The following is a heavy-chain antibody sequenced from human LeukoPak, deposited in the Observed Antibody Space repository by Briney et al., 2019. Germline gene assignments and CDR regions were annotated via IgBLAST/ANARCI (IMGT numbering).Heavy chain of an antibody. Sequence: GGSLRLSCAASGFTFSSYAMHWVRQAPGKGLEWVAVISYDGSNKYYADSVKGRFTISRDNSKNTLYLQMNSLRAEDTAVYCCAKDSSSSGWNEGANYWGQGTLVTVSS. CDR1: GFTFSSYA. CDR2: ISYDGSNK. V-gene: IGHV3-30-3*01. D-gene: IGHD6-19*01. CDR3: AKDSSSSGWNEGANY. J-gene: IGHJ4*02.